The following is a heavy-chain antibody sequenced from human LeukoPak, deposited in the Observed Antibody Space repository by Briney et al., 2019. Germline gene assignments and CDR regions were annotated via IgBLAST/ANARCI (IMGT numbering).Heavy chain of an antibody. Sequence: PGGSLRLSCAASGFTFSSYAMSWVRQAPGKGLEWVSAISGSGGSTYYADSVKGRFTISRDNSKNTLYLQMNSLRAEDTAVYYCAKDLGKDDTIFGSAPLDYWGQGTLVTVSS. J-gene: IGHJ4*02. CDR3: AKDLGKDDTIFGSAPLDY. CDR2: ISGSGGST. V-gene: IGHV3-23*01. D-gene: IGHD3-3*01. CDR1: GFTFSSYA.